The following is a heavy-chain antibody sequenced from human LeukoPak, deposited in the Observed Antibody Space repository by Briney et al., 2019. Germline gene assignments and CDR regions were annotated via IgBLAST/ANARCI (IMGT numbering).Heavy chain of an antibody. CDR2: ISGSGDST. J-gene: IGHJ4*02. D-gene: IGHD3-22*01. V-gene: IGHV3-23*01. Sequence: GGSLRLSCAASGFTFSSYAMSWVRQAPGKGLEWVSAISGSGDSTYYADSVKGRFTISRDNSKNTLYLQMNSLRAEDTAVYYCAKAQYYYDSSGYYYNGGTYYFDYWGQGTLVTVSS. CDR3: AKAQYYYDSSGYYYNGGTYYFDY. CDR1: GFTFSSYA.